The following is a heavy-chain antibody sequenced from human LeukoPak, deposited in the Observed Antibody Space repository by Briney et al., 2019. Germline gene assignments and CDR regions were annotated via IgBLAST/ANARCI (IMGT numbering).Heavy chain of an antibody. CDR3: AREDYDSSGYYFVDI. J-gene: IGHJ3*02. CDR1: GGSISSGGYY. V-gene: IGHV4-61*08. D-gene: IGHD3-22*01. CDR2: IYYSGST. Sequence: SQTLSLTCAVSGGSISSGGYYWSWIRQPPGKGLEWIGYIYYSGSTSYNPSLKSRVTISIDTSKNQFSLKLSSVTAADTAVYYCAREDYDSSGYYFVDIWGQGTMVTVSS.